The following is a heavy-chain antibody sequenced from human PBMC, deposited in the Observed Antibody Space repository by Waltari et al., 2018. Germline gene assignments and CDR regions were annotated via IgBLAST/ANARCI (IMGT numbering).Heavy chain of an antibody. CDR1: GYTFTSYY. CDR3: ARIPSSSWDDY. D-gene: IGHD6-13*01. Sequence: QVQLVQSGAEVKKPGASVKVSCKASGYTFTSYYMHWVRQAPGQGLEWMGIINPSGGSTSYAQKFQGSVTMTRDTSTSTVYMELSSLRSEDTVVYYCARIPSSSWDDYWGQGTLVTVSS. J-gene: IGHJ4*02. V-gene: IGHV1-46*01. CDR2: INPSGGST.